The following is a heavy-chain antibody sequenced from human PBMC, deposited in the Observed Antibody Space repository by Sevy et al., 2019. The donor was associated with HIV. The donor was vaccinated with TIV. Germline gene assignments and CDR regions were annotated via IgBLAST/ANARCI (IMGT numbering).Heavy chain of an antibody. CDR3: ARQGSSWTFDP. CDR1: GFDFSSYP. J-gene: IGHJ5*02. D-gene: IGHD6-13*01. CDR2: IAYEESTK. Sequence: GGSLRLSCAASGFDFSSYPMHWVRQAPGKGLEWVSVIAYEESTKYYGDSVRGRFTISRDNSKNTLYLQMNSLREEDTGVYYCARQGSSWTFDPWGQGTLVTVSS. V-gene: IGHV3-30-3*01.